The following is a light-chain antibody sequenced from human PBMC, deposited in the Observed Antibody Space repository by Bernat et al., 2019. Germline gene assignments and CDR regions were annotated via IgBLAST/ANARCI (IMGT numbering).Light chain of an antibody. V-gene: IGKV1-5*03. CDR3: HQYNKT. J-gene: IGKJ2*01. Sequence: DIQMTQSPSTLSVSVGDRVTITCRASQSISSWLAWYQQKPGKAPKLLIYKASSLESGVPSRFSGSGSGTEFTLTISSLQPDDFATYYCHQYNKTFGQGTKLDIK. CDR2: KAS. CDR1: QSISSW.